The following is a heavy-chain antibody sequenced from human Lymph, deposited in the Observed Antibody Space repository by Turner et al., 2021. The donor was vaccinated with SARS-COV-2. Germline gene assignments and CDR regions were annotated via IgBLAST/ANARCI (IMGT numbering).Heavy chain of an antibody. Sequence: QVRLVQSGAEVKKPGASVRVSCRASANTFTGYYMHWVRQAPGQGLGWMGWINPTSGGTSYAQKFQGRVTMTRDTSISTAYMELSRLRSDDTAVYECVRGESIAVAGTQYFDYWGQGTLVTVSS. D-gene: IGHD6-19*01. V-gene: IGHV1-2*02. CDR3: VRGESIAVAGTQYFDY. J-gene: IGHJ4*02. CDR2: INPTSGGT. CDR1: ANTFTGYY.